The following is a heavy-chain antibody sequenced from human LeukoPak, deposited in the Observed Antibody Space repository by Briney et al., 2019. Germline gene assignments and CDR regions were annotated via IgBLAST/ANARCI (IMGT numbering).Heavy chain of an antibody. J-gene: IGHJ6*03. CDR3: AKEFGSSSWYEFYYYYYMDV. V-gene: IGHV3-23*01. D-gene: IGHD6-13*01. CDR1: GFTFSSYG. CDR2: ISGSGGST. Sequence: GGSLRLSCAASGFTFSSYGMSWVRQAPGKGLEWVSAISGSGGSTYYADSVKGRFTISRDNSKNTLYLQMNSLRAEDTAVYYCAKEFGSSSWYEFYYYYYMDVWGKGTTVTISS.